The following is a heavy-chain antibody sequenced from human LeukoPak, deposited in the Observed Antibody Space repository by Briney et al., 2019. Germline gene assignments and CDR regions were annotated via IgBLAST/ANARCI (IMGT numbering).Heavy chain of an antibody. D-gene: IGHD2-21*01. V-gene: IGHV4-34*01. CDR2: INHSGST. J-gene: IGHJ4*02. CDR3: ASSNWAWVVVA. CDR1: GGSFSGYY. Sequence: PSETLSLTCAVYGGSFSGYYWSWIRQPPGKGLEWFGEINHSGSTNYNPSLKSRVTISVVTSKNQFSLKLSSVTAADTAVYYCASSNWAWVVVAWGQGTLVTVSA.